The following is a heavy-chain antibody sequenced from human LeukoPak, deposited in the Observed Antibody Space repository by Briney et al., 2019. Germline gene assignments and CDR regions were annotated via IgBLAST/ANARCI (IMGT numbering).Heavy chain of an antibody. CDR2: ISAYNGNT. CDR1: GYTFTSYG. Sequence: GASVKVSCKASGYTFTSYGISWVRQAPGQGLEWMGWISAYNGNTNYAQKLQGRVTMTTDTSTSTAYMELRSLRSDDTAVYYCARDRPYVDTAMVPDYWGQGTPVTVSS. J-gene: IGHJ4*02. D-gene: IGHD5-18*01. V-gene: IGHV1-18*01. CDR3: ARDRPYVDTAMVPDY.